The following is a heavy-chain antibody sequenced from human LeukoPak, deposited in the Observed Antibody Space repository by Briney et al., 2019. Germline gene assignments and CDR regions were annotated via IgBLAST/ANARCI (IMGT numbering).Heavy chain of an antibody. Sequence: GGSLRLSCAASGFTFSSYGMHWVRQAPGKGLEWVAVIWYDGSNKYYADSVKGRFTISRDNSKNTLYLQMNSLRAEDTAVYYCARDTPESDMWFDPWGQGTLVTVSS. CDR1: GFTFSSYG. D-gene: IGHD2-15*01. J-gene: IGHJ5*02. CDR3: ARDTPESDMWFDP. CDR2: IWYDGSNK. V-gene: IGHV3-30*19.